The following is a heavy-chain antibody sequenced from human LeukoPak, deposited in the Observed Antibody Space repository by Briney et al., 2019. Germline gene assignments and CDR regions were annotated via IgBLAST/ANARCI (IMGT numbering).Heavy chain of an antibody. D-gene: IGHD3-16*01. J-gene: IGHJ6*03. CDR1: GGTFSSYA. Sequence: GASVKVSCKASGGTFSSYAISWVRQAPGQGLEWMGGIIPIFGTANYAQKFQGRVTITTDESPSTAYMELSSLRSEDTAVYYCARSARGSYYYYMDVWGKGTTVTVSS. CDR3: ARSARGSYYYYMDV. CDR2: IIPIFGTA. V-gene: IGHV1-69*05.